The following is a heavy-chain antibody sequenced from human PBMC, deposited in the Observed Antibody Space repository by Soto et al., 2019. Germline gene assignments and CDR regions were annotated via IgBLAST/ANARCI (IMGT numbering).Heavy chain of an antibody. V-gene: IGHV4-34*01. Sequence: QVQLQQWGAGLLKPSETLSLTCTVYGGSFSRYHWNWIRQAPGKGLEWIVEIHHNGGTNYSPSLEGRVTISVDTSKNESSLKLRSVTAADTAVYYGARGYGEEWPTSDFWGQGTLVTVSS. CDR1: GGSFSRYH. D-gene: IGHD3-10*01. CDR3: ARGYGEEWPTSDF. CDR2: IHHNGGT. J-gene: IGHJ4*02.